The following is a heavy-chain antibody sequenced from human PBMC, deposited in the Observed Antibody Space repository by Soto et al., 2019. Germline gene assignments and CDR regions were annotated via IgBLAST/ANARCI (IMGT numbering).Heavy chain of an antibody. CDR1: GYTFLDFY. Sequence: QVQLVQSGTEVQKPGASVKVSRKASGYTFLDFYIHWVRQAPGQGLEWMGFINPSGGGTTYAQQFQGRLTMTRDTSTSTVYMELINLRSEDTAIYYCARDKPFSAGYWGQGTLVT. CDR2: INPSGGGT. V-gene: IGHV1-46*01. J-gene: IGHJ4*02. CDR3: ARDKPFSAGY. D-gene: IGHD3-3*02.